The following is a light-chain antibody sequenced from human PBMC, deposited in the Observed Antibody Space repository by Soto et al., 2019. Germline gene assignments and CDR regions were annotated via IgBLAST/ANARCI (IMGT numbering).Light chain of an antibody. CDR1: SGDVGSSNL. V-gene: IGLV2-23*01. CDR3: CSYAGSSTYV. CDR2: EGS. Sequence: QSALTQPASVSGSPGQSITISCSGTSGDVGSSNLVSWYQQLPGKAPKLMIYEGSKRPSGVSNRISGSKSGNTASLTISGLQAEDEADYYCCSYAGSSTYVFGTGTKVTVL. J-gene: IGLJ1*01.